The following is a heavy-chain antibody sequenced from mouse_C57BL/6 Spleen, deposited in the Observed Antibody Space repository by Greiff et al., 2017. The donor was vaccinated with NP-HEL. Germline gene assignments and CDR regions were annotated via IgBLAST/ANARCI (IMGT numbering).Heavy chain of an antibody. Sequence: VQLQQPGAELVKPGASVKLSCKASGYTFTSYWMQWVKQRPGQGLEWIGEIDPSDSYTNYNQKFKGKATLTVDTSSSTAYMQLSSLTSEDSAVYYCALGPFAYWGQGTLVTVSA. V-gene: IGHV1-50*01. CDR3: ALGPFAY. D-gene: IGHD4-1*01. CDR1: GYTFTSYW. CDR2: IDPSDSYT. J-gene: IGHJ3*01.